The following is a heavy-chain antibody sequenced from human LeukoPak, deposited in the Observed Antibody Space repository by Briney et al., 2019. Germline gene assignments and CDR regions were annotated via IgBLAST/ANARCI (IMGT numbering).Heavy chain of an antibody. CDR3: ARGYSNYGYVFDV. J-gene: IGHJ3*01. D-gene: IGHD4-11*01. CDR2: ISSSSSYT. V-gene: IGHV3-21*01. CDR1: GFTFSSYS. Sequence: GGSLRLSCAASGFTFSSYSMNWVRQAPGKGLEWVSSISSSSSYTYYADSVKGRFTISRDNARNSLYLQMDSLRADDTALYYCARGYSNYGYVFDVWGQGTMVTVSS.